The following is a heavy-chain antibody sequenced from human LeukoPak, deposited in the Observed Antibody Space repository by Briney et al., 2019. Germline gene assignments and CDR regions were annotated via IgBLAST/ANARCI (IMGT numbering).Heavy chain of an antibody. CDR2: IFFSGDA. V-gene: IGHV4-59*01. J-gene: IGHJ4*02. CDR3: ARKQAISGGFDS. CDR1: SGSISNYY. Sequence: SETLSLTCIVSSGSISNYYWSWFRQPPGKGLEWIGYIFFSGDAKHNPSLQSRVTISIDTSNEFSLKLASVTAADTAVYFCARKQAISGGFDSWGQGTPVTVSS. D-gene: IGHD2-8*02.